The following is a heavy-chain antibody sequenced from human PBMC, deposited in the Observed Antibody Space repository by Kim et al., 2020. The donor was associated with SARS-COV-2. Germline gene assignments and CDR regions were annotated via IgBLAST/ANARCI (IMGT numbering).Heavy chain of an antibody. Sequence: GGSLRLSCTASGFTFGDYAMSWVRQAPGKGLEWVGFIRSKAYGGTTEYAASVKGRFTISRDDSKSIAYLQMNSLKTEDTAVYYCTREAQELRYFDWSNFDYWGQGTLVTVAS. D-gene: IGHD3-9*01. J-gene: IGHJ4*02. CDR3: TREAQELRYFDWSNFDY. CDR2: IRSKAYGGTT. CDR1: GFTFGDYA. V-gene: IGHV3-49*04.